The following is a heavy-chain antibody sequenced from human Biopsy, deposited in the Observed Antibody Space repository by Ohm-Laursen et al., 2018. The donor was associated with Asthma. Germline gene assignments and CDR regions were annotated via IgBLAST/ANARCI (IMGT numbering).Heavy chain of an antibody. V-gene: IGHV4-59*01. Sequence: SDTLSLTCTVSGGSISTSYWTWIRPPPGKGLEWVAYLYNSGTTNYNPSLKSRVTISVDTSKNQVSLNVRSVTAADTAVYYCARDRGGTYGRTFESWGQGTLVTVSS. CDR3: ARDRGGTYGRTFES. CDR1: GGSISTSY. D-gene: IGHD1-26*01. J-gene: IGHJ4*02. CDR2: LYNSGTT.